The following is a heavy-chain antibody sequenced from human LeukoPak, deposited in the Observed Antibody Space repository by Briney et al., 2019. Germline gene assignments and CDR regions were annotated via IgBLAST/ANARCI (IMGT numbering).Heavy chain of an antibody. V-gene: IGHV3-53*01. Sequence: PGGSLRLSCAAYGFTVSSNYLSWDRQAQGKGLEWDSVIYSDGRPYYADSVKGGFTISRDNSKNTLYLQMNSLRADDTAVYYCARDPSDDPTGDYWGQGTLVTVSS. CDR2: IYSDGRP. J-gene: IGHJ4*02. CDR3: ARDPSDDPTGDY. CDR1: GFTVSSNY. D-gene: IGHD1-14*01.